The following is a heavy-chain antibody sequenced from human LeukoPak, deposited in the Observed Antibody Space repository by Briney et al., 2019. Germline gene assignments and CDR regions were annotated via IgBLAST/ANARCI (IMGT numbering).Heavy chain of an antibody. V-gene: IGHV1-8*01. Sequence: ASVKVSCKASGYTFTSYDINWVRQATGQGLEWMGWMNPNGGNTGYAQKFQGRVTMTRNTSISTAYMELSSLRSEDTAVYYCARGSRDYNDAFDIWGQGTMVTVSS. CDR1: GYTFTSYD. CDR2: MNPNGGNT. D-gene: IGHD5-24*01. J-gene: IGHJ3*02. CDR3: ARGSRDYNDAFDI.